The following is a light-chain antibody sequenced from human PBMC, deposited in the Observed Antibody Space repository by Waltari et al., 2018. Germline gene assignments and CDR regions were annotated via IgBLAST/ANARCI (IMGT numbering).Light chain of an antibody. CDR3: QKYNSAPWT. V-gene: IGKV1-27*01. CDR2: VAS. CDR1: QDISNS. Sequence: DIQMTHSPSSLSASVGDRVTFTCRASQDISNSLAWYQQKQGKVPNLLIYVASTLQSGFSSRVSGSGSGTDFTLTITRLQPEDVATYYCQKYNSAPWTFGQGTKVEIK. J-gene: IGKJ1*01.